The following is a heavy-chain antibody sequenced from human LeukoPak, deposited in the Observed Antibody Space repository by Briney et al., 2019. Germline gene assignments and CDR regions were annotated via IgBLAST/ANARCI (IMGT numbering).Heavy chain of an antibody. D-gene: IGHD6-13*01. Sequence: GGSLRLSCAASGFTFDDYAMHWVRQAPGKGLEWVSGISWNSGSIGYADSVKGRFTISRDNAKNSLYLQMNSLRAEDTALYYCAKDKKSYSSSWYAFDIWGQGTMVTVSS. V-gene: IGHV3-9*01. CDR2: ISWNSGSI. J-gene: IGHJ3*02. CDR3: AKDKKSYSSSWYAFDI. CDR1: GFTFDDYA.